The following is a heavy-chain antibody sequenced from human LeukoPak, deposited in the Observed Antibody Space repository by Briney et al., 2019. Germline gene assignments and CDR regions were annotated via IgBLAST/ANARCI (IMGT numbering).Heavy chain of an antibody. CDR2: IWYDGSNK. J-gene: IGHJ4*02. CDR3: ARDYDISGYFGY. D-gene: IGHD3-22*01. CDR1: GFTFSSYG. V-gene: IGHV3-33*01. Sequence: PGGSLRLSCAASGFTFSSYGMHWVRQAPGKGLEWVAVIWYDGSNKYYADSVKGRFTISRDNSKNTLYLQMNSLRAEDTAVYYCARDYDISGYFGYWGQGTLVTVSS.